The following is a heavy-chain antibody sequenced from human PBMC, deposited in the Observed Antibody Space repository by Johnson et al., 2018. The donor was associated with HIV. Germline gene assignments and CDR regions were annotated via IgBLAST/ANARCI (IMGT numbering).Heavy chain of an antibody. V-gene: IGHV3-11*04. CDR3: SRDRSSGWKSFDAFDI. Sequence: QVQLVESGGGLVKPGGSLRLSCAASGFTFSDYYMSWIRQTPGKGLAWVSYISSSGSTIYYADSVKGRFTNARDNSKNTLYLQMNSLRAEDTAVYYCSRDRSSGWKSFDAFDIWGQGTMVTVSS. CDR2: ISSSGSTI. J-gene: IGHJ3*02. D-gene: IGHD6-19*01. CDR1: GFTFSDYY.